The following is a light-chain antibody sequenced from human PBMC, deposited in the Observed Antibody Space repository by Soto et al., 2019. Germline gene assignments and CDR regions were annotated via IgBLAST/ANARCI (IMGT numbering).Light chain of an antibody. Sequence: QSVLTQPRSVSGSPGQSVTISCTGTSSDVGGSNHVSWYQHHPGKAPKFMIYDVSKRPSGVPDRFSGSKSGNTASLTISGLQAEDEADYSCCSSAGTYTLVFGTGTKVTVL. CDR3: CSSAGTYTLV. CDR1: SSDVGGSNH. V-gene: IGLV2-11*01. J-gene: IGLJ1*01. CDR2: DVS.